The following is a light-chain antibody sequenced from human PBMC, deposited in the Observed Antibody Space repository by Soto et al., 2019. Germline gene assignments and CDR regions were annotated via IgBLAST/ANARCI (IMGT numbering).Light chain of an antibody. CDR3: QQYNTYSA. CDR1: QSVSNW. Sequence: DIQMTQSPSTLSASVGDRVTITCRASQSVSNWLAWYQQKRGQAPELLIYDASSLKSGVPSRFSGSGSGTEFTLTISSLQPDDFATYYCQQYNTYSAFGQGTKVEIK. V-gene: IGKV1-5*01. J-gene: IGKJ1*01. CDR2: DAS.